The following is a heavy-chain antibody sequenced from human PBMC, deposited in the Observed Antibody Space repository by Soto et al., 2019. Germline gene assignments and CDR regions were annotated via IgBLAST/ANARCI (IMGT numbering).Heavy chain of an antibody. CDR2: ISAYNGNT. J-gene: IGHJ5*02. Sequence: ASVKVSCKASGYTFTSYGISWVRQAPGQGLEWMGWISAYNGNTNYAQKLQGRVTMTTDTSTSTAYMELRSLRSDDTAVYYCARVPVVPAARDPDWFDPWGQGTLVTVSS. V-gene: IGHV1-18*01. CDR3: ARVPVVPAARDPDWFDP. D-gene: IGHD2-2*01. CDR1: GYTFTSYG.